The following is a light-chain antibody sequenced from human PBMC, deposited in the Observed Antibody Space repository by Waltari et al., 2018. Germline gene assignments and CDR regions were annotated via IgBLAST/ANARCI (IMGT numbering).Light chain of an antibody. CDR2: AVS. Sequence: SFELTQPSSVSVSPGQTASIACSGEHLGSTWTSWHQQKAGQSPVLVLYAVSERPSGVPGRFSAARSGDTVTLNISGTQDLDEADYYCQTWDSNIFVFGPGTKVTVL. CDR3: QTWDSNIFV. J-gene: IGLJ1*01. V-gene: IGLV3-1*01. CDR1: HLGSTW.